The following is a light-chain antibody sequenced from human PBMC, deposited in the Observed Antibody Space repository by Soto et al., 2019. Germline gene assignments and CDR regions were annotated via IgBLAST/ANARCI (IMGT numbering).Light chain of an antibody. CDR2: EVS. J-gene: IGLJ1*01. CDR1: SSDFGNYQF. Sequence: QSALAQPDSVSGSPGQSITISCTGTSSDFGNYQFVSWYQQHPGKVPKLILFEVSQRPSGVSGRFSGSKSGNTASLTISGLQAEDEADYYCCSFTSSNTHVFGTGTKVTVL. V-gene: IGLV2-23*02. CDR3: CSFTSSNTHV.